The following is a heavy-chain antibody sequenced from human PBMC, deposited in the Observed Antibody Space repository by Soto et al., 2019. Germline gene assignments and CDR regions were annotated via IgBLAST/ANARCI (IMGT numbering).Heavy chain of an antibody. J-gene: IGHJ4*02. D-gene: IGHD3-22*01. CDR3: ARFGYSTNIGIDY. CDR1: GGSISSGGYY. V-gene: IGHV4-31*02. CDR2: IYYSGGT. Sequence: SETLYLTCTVSGGSISSGGYYWSGIRQHPGKGLEWIGYIYYSGGTYYNPSLKSRVTISVDTSKNQFSLKLSSVTAADTAVYYCARFGYSTNIGIDYWGQGTLVTVSS.